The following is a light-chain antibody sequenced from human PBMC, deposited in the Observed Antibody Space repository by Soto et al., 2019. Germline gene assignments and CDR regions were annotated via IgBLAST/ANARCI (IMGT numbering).Light chain of an antibody. J-gene: IGKJ1*01. CDR3: QQYYSYPRT. CDR1: QGIRDD. CDR2: ATA. V-gene: IGKV1-6*01. Sequence: AIQLTQSPSSLSASVGDRVTITCRASQGIRDDLAWFQQSPGKAPKVLIYATANLQSGVPSRFSGSGSGTDFTLTISSLQSEDFATYYCQQYYSYPRTFGQGTKVEIK.